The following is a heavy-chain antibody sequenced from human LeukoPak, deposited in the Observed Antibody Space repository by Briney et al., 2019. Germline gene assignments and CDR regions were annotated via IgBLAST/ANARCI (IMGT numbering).Heavy chain of an antibody. J-gene: IGHJ4*02. D-gene: IGHD3-16*01. CDR2: ISGSGGST. CDR3: ADVAVVYGGGDY. CDR1: GFTFSSYT. V-gene: IGHV3-23*01. Sequence: GGSLRLPCAASGFTFSSYTMSWVRQAPGKGLEWVSAISGSGGSTYYADSVKGRFTISRDNSKNTLYLQMNSLRAEDTAVYYCADVAVVYGGGDYWGQGTLVTVSS.